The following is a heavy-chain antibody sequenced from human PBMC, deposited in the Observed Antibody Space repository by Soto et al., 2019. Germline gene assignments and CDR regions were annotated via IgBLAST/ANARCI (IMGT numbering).Heavy chain of an antibody. CDR2: ISWNSGSI. CDR3: TKDSNSDLITRGGDY. CDR1: GFTFDDYA. J-gene: IGHJ4*02. Sequence: EVQLVESGGGLVQPGRSLRLSCAASGFTFDDYAMHWVRQAPGKGLEWVSGISWNSGSIGYADSVKGRFTISRDNAQNSLYLQMNSMRAGDTAFYYCTKDSNSDLITRGGDYWGQGTLVTVSS. D-gene: IGHD1-26*01. V-gene: IGHV3-9*01.